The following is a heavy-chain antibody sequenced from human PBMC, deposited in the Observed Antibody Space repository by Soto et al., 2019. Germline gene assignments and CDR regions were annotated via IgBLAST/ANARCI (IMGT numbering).Heavy chain of an antibody. CDR3: ARASSSWYGEVNWFDP. V-gene: IGHV4-4*07. CDR1: SVSGSSSG. D-gene: IGHD6-13*01. J-gene: IGHJ5*02. CDR2: IYSSGST. Sequence: SVMLCLTWTHASVSGSSSGWSWIRPHSGKGLEWIGRIYSSGSTNYNPSLKSRVTMSVDTSKNQFSLKLSSVTAADTAVYYCARASSSWYGEVNWFDPWGQGTLVTVSS.